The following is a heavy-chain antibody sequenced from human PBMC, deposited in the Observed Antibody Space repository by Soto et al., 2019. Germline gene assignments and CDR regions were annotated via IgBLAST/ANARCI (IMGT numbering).Heavy chain of an antibody. D-gene: IGHD1-7*01. CDR3: ARDRGYNWNYGWFDP. Sequence: QVQLVQSGAEVKKPGASVKVSCKASGYTFTSYGISWVRQAPGQGLEWMGRISAYNGNTNYAQKLQGRVSMTTDTSTSTAYMELRSLRSDDTAVYYCARDRGYNWNYGWFDPWGQGTLVTVSS. CDR1: GYTFTSYG. CDR2: ISAYNGNT. V-gene: IGHV1-18*01. J-gene: IGHJ5*02.